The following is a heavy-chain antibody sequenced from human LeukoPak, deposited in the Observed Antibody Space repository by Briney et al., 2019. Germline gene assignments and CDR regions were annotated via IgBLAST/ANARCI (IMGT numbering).Heavy chain of an antibody. V-gene: IGHV3-23*01. Sequence: GGSLRLSCAASGFTFSTYAMSWVRQAPGKGREWVSTVSNRGRSTYYADSVKGRFTVSRDNTKNTLFLQMNSVRAEETAVYYCAKGLNGDGSGSYSHLDAFDIWGQGTMVTVSS. CDR3: AKGLNGDGSGSYSHLDAFDI. CDR1: GFTFSTYA. D-gene: IGHD3-10*01. J-gene: IGHJ3*02. CDR2: VSNRGRST.